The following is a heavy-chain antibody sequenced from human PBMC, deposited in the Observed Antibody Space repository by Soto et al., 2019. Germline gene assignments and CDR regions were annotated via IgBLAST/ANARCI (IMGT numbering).Heavy chain of an antibody. V-gene: IGHV4-61*01. CDR3: ARGLYSSSHDFDY. CDR2: IYYSGST. CDR1: GGSVSSGSYY. J-gene: IGHJ4*02. Sequence: SETLSLTCTVSGGSVSSGSYYWSWIRQPPGKGMEWIGYIYYSGSTNYKHSLKSRVTISVDKSKNQFSLKLSSVTAADMAVYYCARGLYSSSHDFDYWGQGTLVTVSS. D-gene: IGHD2-8*01.